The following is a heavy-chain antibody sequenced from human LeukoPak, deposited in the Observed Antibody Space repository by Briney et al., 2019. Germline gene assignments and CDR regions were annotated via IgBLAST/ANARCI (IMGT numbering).Heavy chain of an antibody. Sequence: GGSLRLSCSMSGFTLSHYAMSWVRQAPGKGLEWVSTIGGGGGSTDYTDSVKGRFTISRDNSKNTLYLQMNSLGAEDTAVYYCAKPLSAVSVFDYWGQGTLVTVSS. D-gene: IGHD2-2*01. CDR2: IGGGGGST. CDR3: AKPLSAVSVFDY. J-gene: IGHJ4*02. V-gene: IGHV3-23*01. CDR1: GFTLSHYA.